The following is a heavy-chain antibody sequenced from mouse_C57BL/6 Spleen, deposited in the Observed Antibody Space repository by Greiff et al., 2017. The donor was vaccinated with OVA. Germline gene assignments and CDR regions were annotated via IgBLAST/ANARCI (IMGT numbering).Heavy chain of an antibody. CDR1: GYAFSSSW. Sequence: QVQLQQSGSELVKPGASVKISCKASGYAFSSSWMNWVKQRPGQGLEWIGRIYPGDGDTNYNGKFKGKATLTADKSSSTAYMQLSSLTSEDSAVYFCARGHPYYFDYWGQGTTLTVSS. CDR2: IYPGDGDT. J-gene: IGHJ2*01. V-gene: IGHV1-82*01. CDR3: ARGHPYYFDY.